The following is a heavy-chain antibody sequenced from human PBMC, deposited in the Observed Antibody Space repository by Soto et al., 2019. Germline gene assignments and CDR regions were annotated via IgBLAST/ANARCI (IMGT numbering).Heavy chain of an antibody. CDR2: ISGNGRST. CDR1: GFLISSYA. D-gene: IGHD5-12*01. Sequence: EVQLLESGGDLVQPGGSLRLSCAASGFLISSYAMNWVRQVPGKALEWVSDISGNGRSTYYADSVKGRYTISRDNAKNTLSMEKTCLRADDTTVYFCAIRAQDGYNSPIDSLGQGNLVTVSS. J-gene: IGHJ4*02. V-gene: IGHV3-23*01. CDR3: AIRAQDGYNSPIDS.